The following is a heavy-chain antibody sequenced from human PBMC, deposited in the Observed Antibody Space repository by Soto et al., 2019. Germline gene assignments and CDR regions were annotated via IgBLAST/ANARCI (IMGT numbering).Heavy chain of an antibody. D-gene: IGHD3-22*01. J-gene: IGHJ5*02. CDR1: GYSISSGYY. Sequence: SETLSLTCGVSGYSISSGYYWGWIRQPPGKGLEWIGSIYHSGNAYYNPSLNSRVTISIDMSKNQFSLKLSSVTAADTAVYYCARVSSSGYYYWFDPWGQGTLVTVSS. CDR3: ARVSSSGYYYWFDP. V-gene: IGHV4-38-2*01. CDR2: IYHSGNA.